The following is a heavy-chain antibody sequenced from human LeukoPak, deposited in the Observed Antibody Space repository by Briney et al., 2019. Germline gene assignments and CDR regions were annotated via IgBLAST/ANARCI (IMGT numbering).Heavy chain of an antibody. CDR3: ARLGGTQWLVRDYYYYYGMDV. D-gene: IGHD6-19*01. CDR2: INHSGST. CDR1: GGSFSGYY. J-gene: IGHJ6*02. Sequence: SETLSLTCAVYGGSFSGYYWSWIRQPPGKGLEWIGEINHSGSTYYNPSLKSRVTISVDTSKNQFSLKLSSVTAADTAVYYCARLGGTQWLVRDYYYYYGMDVWGQGTTVTVSS. V-gene: IGHV4-34*01.